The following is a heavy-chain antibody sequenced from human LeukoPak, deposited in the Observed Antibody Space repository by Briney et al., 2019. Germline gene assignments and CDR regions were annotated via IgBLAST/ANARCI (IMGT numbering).Heavy chain of an antibody. CDR1: GFAFNTYS. CDR2: ISSSSSPI. V-gene: IGHV3-48*02. Sequence: GGSLRLSRAASGFAFNTYSMNWVRQAPGKGLEWLSYISSSSSPIYYADSVKGRFTISRDDAKNSLYLQMNSLRDEDTAVYYCARDHYSSNDYWGQGTLVTVSS. J-gene: IGHJ4*02. CDR3: ARDHYSSNDY. D-gene: IGHD6-13*01.